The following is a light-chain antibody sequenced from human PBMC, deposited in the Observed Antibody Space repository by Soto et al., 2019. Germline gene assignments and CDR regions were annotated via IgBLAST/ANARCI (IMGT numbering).Light chain of an antibody. J-gene: IGKJ1*01. CDR2: AAS. Sequence: DIQMAQSPSSLSASVGDRVTITCRASQGISNYLAWYQQKPGKAPKVLIYAASTLQSGVPTRFSGSGSGTDFTLTISSLRAEDVATYYCQKYDNVPWAFGQGTKVEIK. CDR1: QGISNY. CDR3: QKYDNVPWA. V-gene: IGKV1-27*01.